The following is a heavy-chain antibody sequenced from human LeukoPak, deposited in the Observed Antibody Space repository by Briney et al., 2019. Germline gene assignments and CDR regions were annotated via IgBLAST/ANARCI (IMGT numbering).Heavy chain of an antibody. CDR1: GYSIYSGYY. CDR3: ARGDRIQLWDPYNWFDP. CDR2: ISHSGST. D-gene: IGHD5-18*01. Sequence: SETLSLTCSVSGYSIYSGYYWGWIRQPPGKGLEWIGSISHSGSTYYNPSLKSRVTISVDTSKNQFSLKLSSVTAADTAVYYCARGDRIQLWDPYNWFDPWGQGTLVTVSS. J-gene: IGHJ5*02. V-gene: IGHV4-38-2*02.